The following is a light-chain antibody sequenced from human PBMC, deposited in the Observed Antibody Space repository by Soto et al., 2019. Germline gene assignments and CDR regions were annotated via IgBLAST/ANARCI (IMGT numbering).Light chain of an antibody. CDR3: HYYGSSPHT. Sequence: EIVLTQSPGTLSLSPGERATLSCRASQSVSSSYLAWYQQKPGQAPRLLIYGASSRATGIPDRFSGSGSGTDFTLTISRLEPEVFAVYYCHYYGSSPHTFGQGTRLEIK. J-gene: IGKJ5*01. CDR1: QSVSSSY. V-gene: IGKV3-20*01. CDR2: GAS.